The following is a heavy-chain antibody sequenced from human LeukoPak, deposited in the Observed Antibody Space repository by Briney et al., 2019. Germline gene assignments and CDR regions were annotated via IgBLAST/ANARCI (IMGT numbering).Heavy chain of an antibody. CDR2: INQSGST. J-gene: IGHJ3*02. CDR3: ARDTAFLDAFDI. Sequence: PSETLSLTCAVYGGSSNAFFWTWVRQPPGRGLEWIGEINQSGSTNYNPSLKSRVTISLGTSKKQFSLELTSVTAADTAVYYCARDTAFLDAFDIWGQGTMVTVSS. V-gene: IGHV4-34*01. CDR1: GGSSNAFF. D-gene: IGHD2/OR15-2a*01.